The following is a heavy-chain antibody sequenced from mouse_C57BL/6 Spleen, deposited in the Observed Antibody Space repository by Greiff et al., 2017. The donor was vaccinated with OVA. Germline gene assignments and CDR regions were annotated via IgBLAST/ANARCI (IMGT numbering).Heavy chain of an antibody. J-gene: IGHJ1*03. V-gene: IGHV1-54*01. D-gene: IGHD1-1*01. Sequence: VQLQQSGAELVRPGTSVKVSCKASGYAFTNYLIEWVKQRPGQGLEWIGVINPGCGGSNYNEKFKGKGTLTADKSSSTGYMQLSSLTSEDSAFYFCARNYGSSYWYFDVWGTGTTVTVSA. CDR2: INPGCGGS. CDR1: GYAFTNYL. CDR3: ARNYGSSYWYFDV.